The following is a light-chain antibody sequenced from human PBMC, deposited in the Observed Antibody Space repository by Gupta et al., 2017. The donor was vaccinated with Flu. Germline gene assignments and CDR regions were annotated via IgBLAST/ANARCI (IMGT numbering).Light chain of an antibody. CDR1: SSDVGGYNY. Sequence: SALTQPASVSGSPGRSITISCTGTSSDVGGYNYVYWYQQHPGKAPKLVIYDVSNRPSGVANRFSGSKSGNTASLTISERQDEDEADYYCSSYTISRTVVFGGGTKLTVL. CDR3: SSYTISRTVV. V-gene: IGLV2-14*01. J-gene: IGLJ2*01. CDR2: DVS.